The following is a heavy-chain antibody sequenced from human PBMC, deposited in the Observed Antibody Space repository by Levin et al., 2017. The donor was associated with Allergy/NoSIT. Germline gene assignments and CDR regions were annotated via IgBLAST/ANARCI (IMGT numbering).Heavy chain of an antibody. CDR2: IYPGDSDT. Sequence: GGSLRLSCKGSGSIFTSYWIGWVRQMPGKGLEWMGIIYPGDSDTRYSPSFQGQVTISADKSISTAYLQWSSLKASDTAMYYCARPRPGDSDGLFDYWGQGTLVTVSS. D-gene: IGHD5-18*01. J-gene: IGHJ4*02. V-gene: IGHV5-51*01. CDR1: GSIFTSYW. CDR3: ARPRPGDSDGLFDY.